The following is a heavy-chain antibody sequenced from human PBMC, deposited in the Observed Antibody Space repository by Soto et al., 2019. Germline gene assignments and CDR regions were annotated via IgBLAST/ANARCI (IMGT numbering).Heavy chain of an antibody. J-gene: IGHJ4*02. CDR3: ASITSGSLSY. CDR1: GFTFSSYA. CDR2: ISYGGSNK. V-gene: IGHV3-30-3*01. Sequence: PGGSLRLSCAASGFTFSSYAMHWVRQAPGKGLEWVAVISYGGSNKYYADSVKGRFTISRDNSKNTLYLQMNSLRAEDTAVYYCASITSGSLSYWGQGTLVTVSS. D-gene: IGHD1-26*01.